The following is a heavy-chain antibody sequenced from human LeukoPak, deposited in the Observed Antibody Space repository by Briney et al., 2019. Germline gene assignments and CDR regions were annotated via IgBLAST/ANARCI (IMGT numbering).Heavy chain of an antibody. J-gene: IGHJ4*02. CDR2: INPNIGDT. Sequence: ASVKVSCKASGYTFIDHYIHWVRQAPGQGLESMGWINPNIGDTNYAQKFQGRVTMTRDTSSSTAYMELSRLRSDDTAVYYCARDLLWFGAVDYWGQGTLVTVSS. CDR1: GYTFIDHY. V-gene: IGHV1-2*02. D-gene: IGHD3-10*01. CDR3: ARDLLWFGAVDY.